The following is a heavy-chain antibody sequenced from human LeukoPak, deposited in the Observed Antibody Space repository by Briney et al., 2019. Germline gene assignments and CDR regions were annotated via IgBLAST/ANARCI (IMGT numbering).Heavy chain of an antibody. CDR2: IYYSGCT. V-gene: IGHV4-39*01. D-gene: IGHD5/OR15-5a*01. Sequence: SETLSLTCTVSGVSISSSSYYWGWIRQPPGKGLEWIGSIYYSGCTYYNPSLKSRVTISVDTSKNQFSLKLSSVTAADTAVYYCARNKGQFYEYFDYWGQGTLVTVSS. J-gene: IGHJ4*02. CDR3: ARNKGQFYEYFDY. CDR1: GVSISSSSYY.